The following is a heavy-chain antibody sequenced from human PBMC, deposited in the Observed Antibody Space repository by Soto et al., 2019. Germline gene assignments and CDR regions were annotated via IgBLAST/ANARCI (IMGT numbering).Heavy chain of an antibody. D-gene: IGHD1-1*01. CDR3: ERHRRETGTYAQPLDY. CDR1: GGYISSPSYY. Sequence: SETLSLTCTVPGGYISSPSYYWGWIRQPPGKGLEWMVSISYGGSTYHNPSHRSRVTISIDTSKSRFSLYLTSVTAADTAVYYCERHRRETGTYAQPLDYWGQGTLVTVSS. V-gene: IGHV4-39*01. J-gene: IGHJ4*02. CDR2: ISYGGST.